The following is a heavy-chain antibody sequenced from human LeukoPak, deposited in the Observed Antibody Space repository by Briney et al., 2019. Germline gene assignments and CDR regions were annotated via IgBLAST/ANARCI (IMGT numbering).Heavy chain of an antibody. D-gene: IGHD6-13*01. CDR3: SRGYSIRSEPDKDV. CDR2: IRSKANSYAT. J-gene: IGHJ6*03. V-gene: IGHV3-73*01. CDR1: AFTSSSSA. Sequence: GGSLTPSCAASAFTSSSSAMHWVRQAAGKGREWVGRIRSKANSYATAYAASVKGRITISRDKSKNTAYLQMSSLKTEDTAVYYCSRGYSIRSEPDKDVWGKGTTVTVSS.